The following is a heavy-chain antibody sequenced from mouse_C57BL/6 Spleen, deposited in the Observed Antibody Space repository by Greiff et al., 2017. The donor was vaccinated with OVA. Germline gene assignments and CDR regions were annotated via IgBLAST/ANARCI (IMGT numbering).Heavy chain of an antibody. CDR2: INYDGSST. CDR3: AREGSGTYYYAMDY. Sequence: EVMLVESEGGLVQPGSSMKLSCTASGFTFSDYYMAWVRQVPEKGLEWVANINYDGSSTYYLDSLKSRFIISRDNAKNILYLQMSSLKSEDTATYYCAREGSGTYYYAMDYWGQGTSVTVSS. J-gene: IGHJ4*01. V-gene: IGHV5-16*01. CDR1: GFTFSDYY. D-gene: IGHD4-1*01.